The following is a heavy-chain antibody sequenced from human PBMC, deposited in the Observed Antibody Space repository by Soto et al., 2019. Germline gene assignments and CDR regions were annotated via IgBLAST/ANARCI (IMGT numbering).Heavy chain of an antibody. V-gene: IGHV1-18*01. CDR1: GYTFTSYG. CDR3: ARGRIQLWFAPFDY. CDR2: ISAYNGNT. Sequence: GVSVKVSCKSSGYTFTSYGISWVRQAPGQGLEWMGWISAYNGNTNYAQKLQGRVTMTTDTSTSTAYMELRSLRSDDTAVYYCARGRIQLWFAPFDYWGQGTLVTVSS. J-gene: IGHJ4*02. D-gene: IGHD5-18*01.